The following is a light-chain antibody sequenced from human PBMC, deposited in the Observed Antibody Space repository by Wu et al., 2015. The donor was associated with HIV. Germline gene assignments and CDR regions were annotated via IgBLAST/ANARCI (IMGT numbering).Light chain of an antibody. J-gene: IGKJ2*01. V-gene: IGKV3-20*01. CDR2: GAS. CDR1: QNVSSS. CDR3: QQYGSSSYT. Sequence: EIVMTQSPATLSVSPGERATLSCRASQNVSSSLVWYQQRLGQAPRLLIYGASSRATGIPDRFSGSGSGTDFTLTISRLEPEDFAVYYCQQYGSSSYTFGQGTKLEIK.